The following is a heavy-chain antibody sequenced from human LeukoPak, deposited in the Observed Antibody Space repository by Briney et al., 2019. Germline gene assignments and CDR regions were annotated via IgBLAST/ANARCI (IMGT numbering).Heavy chain of an antibody. J-gene: IGHJ3*02. CDR3: ARDPVGATAPHDAFDI. V-gene: IGHV4-31*03. D-gene: IGHD1-26*01. CDR2: IYYSGST. CDR1: GGSISSGGYY. Sequence: PSQTLSLTCTVSGGSISSGGYYWSWIRQHPGKGLEWIGYIYYSGSTYYNPSLKSRVTISVDRSKNQFSLKLSSVTAADTAVYYCARDPVGATAPHDAFDIWGQGTMVTVSS.